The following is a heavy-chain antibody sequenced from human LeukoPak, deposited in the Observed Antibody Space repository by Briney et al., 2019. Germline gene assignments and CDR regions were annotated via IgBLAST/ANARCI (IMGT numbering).Heavy chain of an antibody. J-gene: IGHJ4*02. V-gene: IGHV3-53*04. CDR2: IYSGGST. CDR1: GFTFSDYY. CDR3: ARAGGSGYYLD. D-gene: IGHD3-22*01. Sequence: PGGSLRLSCAASGFTFSDYYMSWIRQAPGKGLEWVSVIYSGGSTYYADSVKGRFTISRHNSKNTLYLQMNSLRAEDTAVYYCARAGGSGYYLDWGQGTLVTVSS.